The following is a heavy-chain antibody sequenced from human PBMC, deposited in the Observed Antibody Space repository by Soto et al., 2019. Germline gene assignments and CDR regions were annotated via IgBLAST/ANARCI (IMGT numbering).Heavy chain of an antibody. D-gene: IGHD1-7*01. CDR3: AKDSRDWNYVVWYFDL. J-gene: IGHJ2*01. Sequence: EVQLVESGGGLVQPGRSLRLSCAASGFTFDDYAMHWVRQAPGKGLEWVSGISWNSGSIGYADSVKGRFTISRDNAKNSLYLQMNSLRAEDTALYYCAKDSRDWNYVVWYFDLWGRGTLVTVSS. CDR1: GFTFDDYA. V-gene: IGHV3-9*01. CDR2: ISWNSGSI.